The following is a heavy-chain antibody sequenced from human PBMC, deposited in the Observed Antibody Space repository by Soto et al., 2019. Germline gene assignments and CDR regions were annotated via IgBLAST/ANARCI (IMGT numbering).Heavy chain of an antibody. CDR2: IDPSGGGT. Sequence: QVQLVQSGAEVKKPGASVKVSCKASGYTFTSYYMHWVRQAPGQGLEWMGIIDPSGGGTSYAQKLQGRITMTRDTSTSTVYMELSRLRSEDTAVYYCARDRVDCSGGNCWRSVEDTWGKGTLVTVSS. CDR3: ARDRVDCSGGNCWRSVEDT. CDR1: GYTFTSYY. D-gene: IGHD2-15*01. V-gene: IGHV1-46*01. J-gene: IGHJ5*02.